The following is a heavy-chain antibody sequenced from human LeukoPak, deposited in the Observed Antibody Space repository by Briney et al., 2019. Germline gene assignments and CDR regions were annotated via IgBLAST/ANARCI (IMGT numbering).Heavy chain of an antibody. D-gene: IGHD6-6*01. CDR1: GGSISSYY. CDR3: ARHVARSAPFFDY. CDR2: IYYSGST. V-gene: IGHV4-59*01. Sequence: PSETLSLTGTVSGGSISSYYWSWTRQPPGKGLEWIGYIYYSGSTNYNPSLKSRVTISVDTSKNQFSLKLSSVTAADTAVYYCARHVARSAPFFDYWGQGTLVTVSS. J-gene: IGHJ4*02.